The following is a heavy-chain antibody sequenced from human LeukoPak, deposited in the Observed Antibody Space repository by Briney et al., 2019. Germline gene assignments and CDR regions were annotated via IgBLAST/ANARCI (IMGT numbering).Heavy chain of an antibody. CDR1: GYTFTSYA. CDR3: ARDGGYYDSSGYFISGGEGYFDY. CDR2: INAGNGNT. Sequence: ASVTVSCTASGYTFTSYAMHWVRQAPGQRLEWMGWINAGNGNTKYSQKFQGRVTITRDTSASTAYMELSSLRSEDTAVYYCARDGGYYDSSGYFISGGEGYFDYWGQGTLVTVSS. J-gene: IGHJ4*02. D-gene: IGHD3-22*01. V-gene: IGHV1-3*01.